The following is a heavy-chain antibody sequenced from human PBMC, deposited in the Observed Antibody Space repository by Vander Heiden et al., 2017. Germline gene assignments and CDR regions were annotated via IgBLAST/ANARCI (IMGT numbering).Heavy chain of an antibody. CDR2: ISSSGSTI. J-gene: IGHJ3*02. D-gene: IGHD1-26*01. V-gene: IGHV3-11*01. Sequence: QVQLVESGGGLVRPGGSRRLSCAASGFTFSSYYMGWNSQGPGKGMEWVSYISSSGSTIYYADSVKGRFTISRDNAKNSLYLQMNSLRAEDTAVYYCARDGMSGSYYEEAFDIWGQGTMVTVSS. CDR3: ARDGMSGSYYEEAFDI. CDR1: GFTFSSYY.